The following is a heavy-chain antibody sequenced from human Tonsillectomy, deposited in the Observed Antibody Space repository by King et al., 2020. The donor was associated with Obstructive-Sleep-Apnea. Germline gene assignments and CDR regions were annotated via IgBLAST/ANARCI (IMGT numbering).Heavy chain of an antibody. Sequence: QLVQSGAEVKKPGASVKVSCKASGYTFTGYYKHWVRQAPGQGLEWRGWINPNSGGINFAQKFKGRVTMTRETSISKAYIDLSRLISDDTAVYYCATVAVSTATYFFDYWGQGTLVTVSS. J-gene: IGHJ4*02. CDR2: INPNSGGI. CDR1: GYTFTGYY. CDR3: ATVAVSTATYFFDY. V-gene: IGHV1-2*02. D-gene: IGHD4-17*01.